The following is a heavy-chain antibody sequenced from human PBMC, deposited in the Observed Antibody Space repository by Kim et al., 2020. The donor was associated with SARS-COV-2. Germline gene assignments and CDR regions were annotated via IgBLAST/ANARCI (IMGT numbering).Heavy chain of an antibody. V-gene: IGHV5-10-1*01. D-gene: IGHD2-2*01. J-gene: IGHJ5*02. CDR1: GYSFTSYW. Sequence: GESLKISCKGSGYSFTSYWISWVRQMPGKGLEWMGRIDPSDSYTNYSPSFQGHVTISADKSISTAYLQWSSLKASDTAMYYCARQIRSSLVRLLLVRDNWFDPWGQGTLVTVSS. CDR2: IDPSDSYT. CDR3: ARQIRSSLVRLLLVRDNWFDP.